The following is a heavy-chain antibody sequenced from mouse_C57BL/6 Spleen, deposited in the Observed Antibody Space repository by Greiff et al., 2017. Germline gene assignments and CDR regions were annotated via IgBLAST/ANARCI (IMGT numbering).Heavy chain of an antibody. J-gene: IGHJ2*01. CDR2: ILPGSGST. CDR1: GYTFTGYW. D-gene: IGHD1-1*01. Sequence: QVQLQQSGAELMKPGASVKLSCKATGYTFTGYWIEWVKQRPGHGLEWIGEILPGSGSTNYNEKFKGKATFTADTSSNTAYMQLSSMTTEDSAIYYCARGGDLLLLVVALRDFDYWGQGTTLTVSS. V-gene: IGHV1-9*01. CDR3: ARGGDLLLLVVALRDFDY.